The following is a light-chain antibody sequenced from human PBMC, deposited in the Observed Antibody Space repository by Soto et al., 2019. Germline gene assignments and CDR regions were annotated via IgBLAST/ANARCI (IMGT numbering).Light chain of an antibody. CDR2: EGF. Sequence: QSVLTQPASVSGSPGQSITISCTGTSSDVGSGNVVSWYQHYPGKAPQLIIYEGFKRPSGVSSRFSGSKSGNTASLTISGLQDDEQAAYYCCSHDGRNTYVFGTGTKVTV. V-gene: IGLV2-23*01. J-gene: IGLJ1*01. CDR1: SSDVGSGNV. CDR3: CSHDGRNTYV.